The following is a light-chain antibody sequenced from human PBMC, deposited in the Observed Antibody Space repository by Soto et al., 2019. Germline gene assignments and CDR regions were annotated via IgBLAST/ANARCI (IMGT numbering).Light chain of an antibody. Sequence: DIQITQSGSVLSASVGDRVTITCRASQRIDNFLNWYQQKPGKAPKLLIYGASSLQSGVPSRFSGSGSGTDFTLTITSLQPEDSATYHCQQRYKTSLSSFGQGTKVDIK. CDR3: QQRYKTSLSS. CDR1: QRIDNF. CDR2: GAS. J-gene: IGKJ2*01. V-gene: IGKV1-39*01.